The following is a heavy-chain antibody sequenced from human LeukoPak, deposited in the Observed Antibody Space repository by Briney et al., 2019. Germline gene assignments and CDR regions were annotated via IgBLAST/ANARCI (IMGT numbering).Heavy chain of an antibody. D-gene: IGHD2/OR15-2a*01. V-gene: IGHV3-48*01. CDR3: ARASVIAVPDY. CDR1: GFTFSSYS. J-gene: IGHJ4*02. CDR2: ISSSSSAI. Sequence: GGSLRLSCAASGFTFSSYSMNWVRQAPGKGLEWVSYISSSSSAIYYADSVKGRFTISRDNAKNSLYLQMNSLRAEDTAVYYCARASVIAVPDYWGQGTLVTVSS.